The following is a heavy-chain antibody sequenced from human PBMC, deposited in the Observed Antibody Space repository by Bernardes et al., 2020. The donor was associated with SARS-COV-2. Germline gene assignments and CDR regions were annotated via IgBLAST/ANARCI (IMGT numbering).Heavy chain of an antibody. J-gene: IGHJ4*02. Sequence: CGSLRLSFSSSGFSFSIYTLNCFLQAPGQFLEWISSISSLSSYISYSDSVMGRFTISRDNAKNSVSLQMNSLRAEDTAVYYCARVDFSNLYYFDYWGQGTKVTVSS. CDR3: ARVDFSNLYYFDY. CDR1: GFSFSIYT. CDR2: ISSLSSYI. D-gene: IGHD4-4*01. V-gene: IGHV3-21*06.